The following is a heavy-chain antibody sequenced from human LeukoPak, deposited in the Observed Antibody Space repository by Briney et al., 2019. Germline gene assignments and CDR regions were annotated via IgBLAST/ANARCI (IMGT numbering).Heavy chain of an antibody. CDR1: GYTFTSYG. CDR3: ARVSRGVVVVAATGWFDP. D-gene: IGHD2-15*01. J-gene: IGHJ5*02. V-gene: IGHV1-18*01. CDR2: ISAYNGNT. Sequence: ASVKVSCKASGYTFTSYGISWVRQAPGQGLEWMGWISAYNGNTNYAQKLQGRVTMTTDTSTSTAYMELRSLRSDDTAVYYCARVSRGVVVVAATGWFDPWGQGTLVTASS.